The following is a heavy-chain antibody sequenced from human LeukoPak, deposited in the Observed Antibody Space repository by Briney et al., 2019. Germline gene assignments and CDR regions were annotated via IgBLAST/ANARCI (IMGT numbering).Heavy chain of an antibody. D-gene: IGHD6-6*01. CDR3: ARGQSPLVSSSSYFVY. CDR1: GGSFSGYY. J-gene: IGHJ4*02. V-gene: IGHV4-34*01. Sequence: SETLSLTCAVYGGSFSGYYWSWIRQPPGKGLEWIGDINHSGSTNYNPSLKSRVTISLDTCKNQFALKLSSVNAADTAVYYCARGQSPLVSSSSYFVYGGGGTRVTVFS. CDR2: INHSGST.